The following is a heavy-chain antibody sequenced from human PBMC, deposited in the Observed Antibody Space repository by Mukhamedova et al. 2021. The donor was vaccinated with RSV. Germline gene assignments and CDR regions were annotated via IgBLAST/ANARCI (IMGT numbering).Heavy chain of an antibody. J-gene: IGHJ4*02. Sequence: EWVSYISSSGSTIYYADSVKGRFTISRDNAKNSLYLQMNSLRAEDTAVYYCARARGYSGPSLDYWGQGTLVTVSS. CDR2: ISSSGSTI. D-gene: IGHD5-12*01. V-gene: IGHV3-48*03. CDR3: ARARGYSGPSLDY.